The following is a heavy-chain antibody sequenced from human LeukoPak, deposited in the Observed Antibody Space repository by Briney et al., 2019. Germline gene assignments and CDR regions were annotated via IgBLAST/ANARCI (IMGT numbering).Heavy chain of an antibody. CDR2: ISGSGGST. Sequence: GGPLRLSCAASGFTFSSYAMSWVRQAPGKGLEWVSAISGSGGSTYYADSVKGRFTISRDNSKNTLYLQMNSLRAEDTAVYYCAKGPGTMVRGVISRGGDYWGQGTLVTVSS. CDR1: GFTFSSYA. D-gene: IGHD3-10*01. CDR3: AKGPGTMVRGVISRGGDY. J-gene: IGHJ4*02. V-gene: IGHV3-23*01.